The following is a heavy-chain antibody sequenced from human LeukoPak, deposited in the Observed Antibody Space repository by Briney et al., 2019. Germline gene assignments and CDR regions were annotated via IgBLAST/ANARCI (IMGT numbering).Heavy chain of an antibody. V-gene: IGHV3-48*02. D-gene: IGHD3-3*01. J-gene: IGHJ4*02. CDR1: GFTFSSYS. CDR3: ARDGYYDFWSGYYGYDPLGY. Sequence: GGSLRLSCAASGFTFSSYSMNWVRQAPGKGLEWVSYISSSSSTIYYADSVKGRFTISRDNAKNSLYLQMNSLRDEDTAVYYCARDGYYDFWSGYYGYDPLGYWGQGTLVTVSS. CDR2: ISSSSSTI.